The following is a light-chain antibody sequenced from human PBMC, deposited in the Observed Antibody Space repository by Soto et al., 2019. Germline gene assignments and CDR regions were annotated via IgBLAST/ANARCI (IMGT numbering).Light chain of an antibody. Sequence: QPVLTQPPSASGTPGQRVTISCSGSSSNIGRNTVNWYQQFPGTAPKLFIYRDDQRPSGVPDRFSGSKPGTSASLAISGLQSEDEADYYCAAWDDSLNGYVFGTGTKVTVL. V-gene: IGLV1-44*01. J-gene: IGLJ1*01. CDR2: RDD. CDR3: AAWDDSLNGYV. CDR1: SSNIGRNT.